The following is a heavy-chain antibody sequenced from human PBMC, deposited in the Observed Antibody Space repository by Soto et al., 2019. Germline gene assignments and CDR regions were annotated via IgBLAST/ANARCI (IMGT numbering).Heavy chain of an antibody. Sequence: SQTLSLTCVGSGDTVSSNSVAWNWVRQSPSRGLEWLGRTYYRSRWYSDYAVSVRSRIDINADTSKNQVSLQLNSVTPEGTAVYYCARSEEDSDYYYYGMDVWGQGTTVTVSS. D-gene: IGHD2-15*01. V-gene: IGHV6-1*01. CDR2: TYYRSRWYS. J-gene: IGHJ6*02. CDR3: ARSEEDSDYYYYGMDV. CDR1: GDTVSSNSVA.